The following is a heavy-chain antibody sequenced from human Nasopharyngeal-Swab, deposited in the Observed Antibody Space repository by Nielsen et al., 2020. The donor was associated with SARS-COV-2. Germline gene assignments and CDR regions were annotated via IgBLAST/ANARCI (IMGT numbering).Heavy chain of an antibody. Sequence: GGSLRLSCAASGFIFSTYTMNWVRQAQGKGLEWLSSIRSSTSYIYYADSVKGRFTISRDNAKNSLYLQMNSLRTEDTAVYYCATSGYSSGWIFWGQGTLVTVSS. J-gene: IGHJ4*02. V-gene: IGHV3-21*01. CDR1: GFIFSTYT. CDR2: IRSSTSYI. D-gene: IGHD6-19*01. CDR3: ATSGYSSGWIF.